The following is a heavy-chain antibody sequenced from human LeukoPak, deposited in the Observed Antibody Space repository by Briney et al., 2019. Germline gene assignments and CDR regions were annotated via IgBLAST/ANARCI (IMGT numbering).Heavy chain of an antibody. J-gene: IGHJ4*02. V-gene: IGHV3-7*01. CDR2: IKLDGSDQ. CDR1: GFTFKYYG. CDR3: ARDDSGPRNKYFYESTGFYSRPYYLDY. D-gene: IGHD3-22*01. Sequence: PGGSLTLSCAASGFTFKYYGMSWVRQAPGKGLEWVANIKLDGSDQHYADSVKGRFTISRDNAKDSLFLQMESLRAADTAVYYCARDDSGPRNKYFYESTGFYSRPYYLDYWGQGALVTVSS.